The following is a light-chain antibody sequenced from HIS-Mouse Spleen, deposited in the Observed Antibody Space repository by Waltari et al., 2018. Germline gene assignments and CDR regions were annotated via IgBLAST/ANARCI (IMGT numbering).Light chain of an antibody. V-gene: IGLV3-21*03. CDR3: QVWDSSSDHYV. CDR2: DDS. J-gene: IGLJ1*01. CDR1: NIGRKS. Sequence: SYLLTQPPSVSVAPGKTPRVTWGGNNIGRKSVDWYQQKPGQAPVLVVYDDSDRPSGIPERFSGSNSGNTATLTISRVEAGDEADYYCQVWDSSSDHYVFGTGTKVTVL.